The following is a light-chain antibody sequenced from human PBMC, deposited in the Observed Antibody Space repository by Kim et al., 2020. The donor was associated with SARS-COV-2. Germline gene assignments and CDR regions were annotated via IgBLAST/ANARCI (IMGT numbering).Light chain of an antibody. CDR2: AAS. J-gene: IGKJ4*01. V-gene: IGKV1-16*02. CDR3: QQYYRYPPT. Sequence: ASVGDRVTITCRASEDIRIHLAWFQHKPGKAPKHLIYAASSLQSGVPSKFSGSGSRTDFTLTISGLQPEDSATYYCQQYYRYPPTFGGGTKVDIK. CDR1: EDIRIH.